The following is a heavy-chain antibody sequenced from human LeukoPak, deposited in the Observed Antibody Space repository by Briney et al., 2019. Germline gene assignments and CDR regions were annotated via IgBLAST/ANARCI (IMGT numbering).Heavy chain of an antibody. D-gene: IGHD2-2*01. Sequence: PGGSLRLSCAASGFTFSSYSMNWVRQAPGKGLEWVSSISSSSSYIYYADSVKGRFTISRDNAKNSLYLQMNSLRAEDTAVYYCARDKAVVGPASMDGWFDPWGQGTLVTVSS. J-gene: IGHJ5*02. CDR3: ARDKAVVGPASMDGWFDP. CDR1: GFTFSSYS. CDR2: ISSSSSYI. V-gene: IGHV3-21*01.